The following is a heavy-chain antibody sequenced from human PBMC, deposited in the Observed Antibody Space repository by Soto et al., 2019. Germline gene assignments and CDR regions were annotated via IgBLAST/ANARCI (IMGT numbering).Heavy chain of an antibody. CDR3: ARDGSSTANRIDP. V-gene: IGHV4-31*03. D-gene: IGHD2-2*01. Sequence: SETLSLTCTVSGDAIYIGGYYWTWIRQHPGKGLEWIGYIYHTGKTYYNPSLESRVTMSVDTSKNQFSLKLASVTAADTAVYYWARDGSSTANRIDPWGQGTLVTVSS. CDR1: GDAIYIGGYY. J-gene: IGHJ5*02. CDR2: IYHTGKT.